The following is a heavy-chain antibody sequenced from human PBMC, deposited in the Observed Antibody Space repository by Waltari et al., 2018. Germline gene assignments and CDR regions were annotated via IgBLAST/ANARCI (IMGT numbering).Heavy chain of an antibody. V-gene: IGHV4-39*01. Sequence: QLQLQESGPGLVKPSETLSLICTVYGGSISGAYYWDWFRQYPGTGLEWIGDVSSGGNTNYNPSLKSRVTISTDTSKNQFSLRLSSVTAADTAVYYCARHRGVHTGYPGLDPWGQGTLVTVSS. CDR2: VSSGGNT. CDR1: GGSISGAYY. CDR3: ARHRGVHTGYPGLDP. J-gene: IGHJ5*02. D-gene: IGHD3-10*01.